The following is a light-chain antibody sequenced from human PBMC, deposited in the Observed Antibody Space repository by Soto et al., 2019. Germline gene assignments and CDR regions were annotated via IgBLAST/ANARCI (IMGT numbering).Light chain of an antibody. CDR2: NDY. V-gene: IGLV1-40*01. J-gene: IGLJ3*02. CDR1: SSNIGAGYD. Sequence: QSVLTQPPSVSGAPGQRVTISCTGSSSNIGAGYDVHWYQQLPGTAPKLLIYNDYQRPSGVSDRFSGSKSGTSASLAISGLQSEDDADYYCTAWDDSLNAWLFGGGTKLTVL. CDR3: TAWDDSLNAWL.